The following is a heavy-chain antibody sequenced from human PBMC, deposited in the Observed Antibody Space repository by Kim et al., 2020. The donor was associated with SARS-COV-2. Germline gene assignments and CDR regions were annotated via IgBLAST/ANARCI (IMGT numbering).Heavy chain of an antibody. J-gene: IGHJ6*02. CDR3: ARDKCSGSSSPCYYYGMDV. D-gene: IGHD6-6*01. Sequence: GGSLRLSCAASGFTFSSYGMHWVRQAPGKGLEWVAVIWYDGSNKYYADSVKGRFTISRDNSKNTLYLQMNSLRAEDTAVYYCARDKCSGSSSPCYYYGMDVWGQGTTVTVSS. V-gene: IGHV3-33*01. CDR1: GFTFSSYG. CDR2: IWYDGSNK.